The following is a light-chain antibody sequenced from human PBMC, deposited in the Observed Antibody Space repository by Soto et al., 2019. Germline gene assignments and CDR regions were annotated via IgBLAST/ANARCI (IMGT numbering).Light chain of an antibody. J-gene: IGKJ5*01. CDR1: QDISNY. V-gene: IGKV1-33*01. Sequence: DSQLTQSPSSLPASVGDRVTITCQASQDISNYLNWYQQKPGKDPEVLINDASNLEMGVPSRFSEVRSGTDLTFTISSLQPEYFATYFCQQYFSLPITFGQGTRLEI. CDR2: DAS. CDR3: QQYFSLPIT.